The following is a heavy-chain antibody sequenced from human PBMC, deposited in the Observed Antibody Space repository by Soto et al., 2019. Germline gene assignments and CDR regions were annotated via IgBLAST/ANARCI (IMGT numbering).Heavy chain of an antibody. CDR1: GFTFTSSA. CDR3: AAGVYSSSSDFDY. CDR2: IVVGSGNT. V-gene: IGHV1-58*01. Sequence: GASVKVSCKASGFTFTSSAVQWVRQARGQRLEWIGWIVVGSGNTNYAQKFQERFTITRDMSTSTAYMELSSLRSEDTAVYYCAAGVYSSSSDFDYWGQGTLVTVSS. D-gene: IGHD6-6*01. J-gene: IGHJ4*02.